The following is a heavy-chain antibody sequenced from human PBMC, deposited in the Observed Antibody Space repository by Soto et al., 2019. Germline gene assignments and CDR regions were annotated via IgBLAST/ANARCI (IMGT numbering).Heavy chain of an antibody. CDR2: VSSTGGDT. D-gene: IGHD3-10*02. J-gene: IGHJ4*02. CDR1: GFTFSNYA. V-gene: IGHV3-23*01. CDR3: TKLHRPASYGTSGIFGGY. Sequence: GGSLRLSCTASGFTFSNYAMSWVRQAPGKGLEWVSAVSSTGGDTYYADSAKGRFTISRDNSKRTLHLQMNSLRVEDTAVYYCTKLHRPASYGTSGIFGGYWGQGTLVTVSS.